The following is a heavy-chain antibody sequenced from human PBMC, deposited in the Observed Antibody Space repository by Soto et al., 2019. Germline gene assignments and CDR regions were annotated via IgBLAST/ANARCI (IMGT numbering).Heavy chain of an antibody. CDR3: AGDWGSSSVSAFDI. D-gene: IGHD6-6*01. J-gene: IGHJ3*02. Sequence: QVQLVQSGAEVKKPGSSVKVSCKASGGTFSSYAISWVRKAPGQGLEWMGGIIPIFGTANYAQKFQGRVTITADESTSTAYMELSSLRSEDTAVYYWAGDWGSSSVSAFDIWGQGTMVTVSS. CDR2: IIPIFGTA. V-gene: IGHV1-69*01. CDR1: GGTFSSYA.